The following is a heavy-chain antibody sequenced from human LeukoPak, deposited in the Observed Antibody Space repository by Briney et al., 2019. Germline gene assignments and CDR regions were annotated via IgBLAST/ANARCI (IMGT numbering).Heavy chain of an antibody. CDR1: GGSISSGSYY. CDR3: ARTVTTMLGYYGMDV. V-gene: IGHV4-61*02. CDR2: IYTSGST. J-gene: IGHJ6*02. Sequence: SETLSFTCTVSGGSISSGSYYWSWIRQPAGKGLEWIGRIYTSGSTNYNPSLKSRVTISVDTSKNQFSLKLSSVTAADTAVYYCARTVTTMLGYYGMDVWGQGTTVTVSS. D-gene: IGHD4-11*01.